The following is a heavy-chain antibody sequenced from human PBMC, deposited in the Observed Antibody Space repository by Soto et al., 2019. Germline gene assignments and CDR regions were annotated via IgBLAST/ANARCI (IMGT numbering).Heavy chain of an antibody. CDR2: ISGSSSTI. CDR3: ARDRDCSTAGCAEADDFQH. J-gene: IGHJ1*01. D-gene: IGHD2-2*01. V-gene: IGHV3-48*01. Sequence: EVQLVESGGDLVQPGGSLRLSCAASGFTFSDYSMNWVRQAPGKGLEWISYISGSSSTIDYADSVKGRFTISRDNAKNSFYLQMNYLRADDTALYYCARDRDCSTAGCAEADDFQHGGRGTLVTVS. CDR1: GFTFSDYS.